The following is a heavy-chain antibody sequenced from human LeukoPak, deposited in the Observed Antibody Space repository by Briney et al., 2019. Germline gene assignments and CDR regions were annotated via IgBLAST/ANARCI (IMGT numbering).Heavy chain of an antibody. V-gene: IGHV3-33*06. J-gene: IGHJ6*04. Sequence: GGSLRLSCAASGFTFSSYGMQWVRQAPGKGLEWVAAIWYDGSNKYYEDSVKGRFTISRDNSKTTLYLQMNSLRAEDTAVYYCAKDEGELEAAGFMMDVWGKGTTVTVSS. CDR3: AKDEGELEAAGFMMDV. CDR1: GFTFSSYG. D-gene: IGHD6-13*01. CDR2: IWYDGSNK.